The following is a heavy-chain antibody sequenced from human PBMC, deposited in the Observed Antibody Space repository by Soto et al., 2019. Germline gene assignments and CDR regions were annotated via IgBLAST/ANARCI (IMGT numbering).Heavy chain of an antibody. V-gene: IGHV4-39*01. CDR3: ASVGYYGSGSSN. CDR1: GGSISSSSYY. D-gene: IGHD3-10*01. Sequence: QLQLQESGPGLVKPSETLSLTCTVSGGSISSSSYYWGWIRQPPGKGVGWIGSIYYSVSTYNNPSLNSRVTIPVETSKSEFALKLSSVTAADTAVYYCASVGYYGSGSSNWGQGTLVPVSS. J-gene: IGHJ4*02. CDR2: IYYSVST.